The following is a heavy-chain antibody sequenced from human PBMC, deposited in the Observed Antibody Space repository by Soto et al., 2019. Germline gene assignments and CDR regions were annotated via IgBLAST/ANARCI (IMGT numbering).Heavy chain of an antibody. CDR3: AKEPVQVIAVAGTHFDY. V-gene: IGHV3-23*01. CDR2: ISGSGGST. J-gene: IGHJ4*02. CDR1: GFTFSSYA. D-gene: IGHD6-19*01. Sequence: GGSLRLSCAASGFTFSSYAMSWVRQAPGKGLEWVSAISGSGGSTYYADSVKGRFTISRDNSKNTLYLQMNSLRAEDTAVYYCAKEPVQVIAVAGTHFDYWGQGTLVTVSS.